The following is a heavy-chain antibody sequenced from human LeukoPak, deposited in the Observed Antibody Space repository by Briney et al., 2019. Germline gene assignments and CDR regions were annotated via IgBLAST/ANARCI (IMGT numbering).Heavy chain of an antibody. Sequence: GGSLRLSCAASGFTFSDYYMSWIRQAPGKGLEWVSYISSSGSTIYYADSVKGRFTISRDNAKNSLYLQMNSLRAKDTAVYYYARVGDEWEPECFDYWGQGTLVTVSS. CDR3: ARVGDEWEPECFDY. V-gene: IGHV3-11*01. J-gene: IGHJ4*02. D-gene: IGHD1-26*01. CDR1: GFTFSDYY. CDR2: ISSSGSTI.